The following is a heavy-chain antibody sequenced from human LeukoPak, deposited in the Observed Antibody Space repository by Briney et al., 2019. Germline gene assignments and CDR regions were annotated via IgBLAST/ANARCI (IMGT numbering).Heavy chain of an antibody. J-gene: IGHJ3*01. V-gene: IGHV3-23*01. CDR3: AKMHIGGWLWDAFDV. D-gene: IGHD3-22*01. CDR2: IGASGGST. CDR1: GFTFSSYA. Sequence: GGSLRLSCAASGFTFSSYAMSWVRQAPGMGLEWVSAIGASGGSTYYADSVQGRFTISSDNSKNTLYLQMNSLRAEDTAVYYCAKMHIGGWLWDAFDVWGQGTLVTVSS.